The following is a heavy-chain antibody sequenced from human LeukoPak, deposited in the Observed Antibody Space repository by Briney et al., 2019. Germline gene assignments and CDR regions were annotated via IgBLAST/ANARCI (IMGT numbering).Heavy chain of an antibody. Sequence: EASVKVSCKASGYTFTSYDINWVRQATGQGLEWMGWMNPNSGNTGYAQKFQGRVTMTRNTSISTAYMELSSLRPEDTAVYYCARNPPRTGDFNSWGQGALVTVSS. CDR1: GYTFTSYD. D-gene: IGHD7-27*01. CDR2: MNPNSGNT. V-gene: IGHV1-8*01. J-gene: IGHJ4*02. CDR3: ARNPPRTGDFNS.